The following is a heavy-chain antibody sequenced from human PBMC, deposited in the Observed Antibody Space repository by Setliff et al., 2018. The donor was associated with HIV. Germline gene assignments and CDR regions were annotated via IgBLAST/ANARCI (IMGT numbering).Heavy chain of an antibody. V-gene: IGHV3-74*01. CDR3: AREGYDYVWGSYRSYYMDV. D-gene: IGHD3-16*02. Sequence: GGSLRLSCEASGFTVSSYWMHWVRQAPGKGLVWVSRINNDGSSTTYADSVKGRFTISKDIAKNTLNLQMNSLRSEDTAVYYCAREGYDYVWGSYRSYYMDVWGKGTTVTVSS. CDR2: INNDGSST. J-gene: IGHJ6*03. CDR1: GFTVSSYW.